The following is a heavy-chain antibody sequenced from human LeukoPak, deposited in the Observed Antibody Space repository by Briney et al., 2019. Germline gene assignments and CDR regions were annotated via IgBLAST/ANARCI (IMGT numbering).Heavy chain of an antibody. Sequence: SETLSLTCTVSGGSISSSSYYWGWIRQPPGKGPEWIASIFHTGSTHYNPSLKSRVTISVDTSNNQFSLRLNSVTAADTALYYCARETEKQWQYWGQGTVVTVSS. V-gene: IGHV4-39*07. D-gene: IGHD6-19*01. J-gene: IGHJ4*03. CDR3: ARETEKQWQY. CDR1: GGSISSSSYY. CDR2: IFHTGST.